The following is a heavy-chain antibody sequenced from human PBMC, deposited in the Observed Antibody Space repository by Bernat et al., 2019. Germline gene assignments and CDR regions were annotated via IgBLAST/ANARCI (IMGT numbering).Heavy chain of an antibody. D-gene: IGHD3-10*01. CDR2: IKSKTDGGTT. J-gene: IGHJ4*02. CDR1: GFTFSNAW. CDR3: TTDRDLWFGELSGYYFDY. Sequence: EVQLVESGGGLVQPGGSLRLSCAASGFTFSNAWMSWVRQAPGKGLEWVGRIKSKTDGGTTDYAAPVKGRFTISRDDSKNTLYLQMNSLKTEDTAVYYCTTDRDLWFGELSGYYFDYWGQGTLVTVSS. V-gene: IGHV3-15*01.